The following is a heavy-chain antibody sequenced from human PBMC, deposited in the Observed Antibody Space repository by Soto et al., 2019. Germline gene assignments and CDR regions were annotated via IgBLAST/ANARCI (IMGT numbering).Heavy chain of an antibody. CDR1: GGSISSYY. J-gene: IGHJ4*02. V-gene: IGHV4-59*01. CDR3: ARLGDGYQAHDY. Sequence: SGTLSLTCTASGGSISSYYWSWIRQPPGKGLEWIGYIYYSGSTNYNPSLKSRVTISVDTSKNQFSLKLSSVTAADTAVYYCARLGDGYQAHDYWGQGTLVTVSS. D-gene: IGHD5-12*01. CDR2: IYYSGST.